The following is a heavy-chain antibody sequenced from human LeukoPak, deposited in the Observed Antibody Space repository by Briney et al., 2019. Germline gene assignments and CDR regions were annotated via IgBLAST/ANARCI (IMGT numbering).Heavy chain of an antibody. Sequence: SVKVSCKASGGTFSSYAISWVRQAPGQGLEWMGGIIPIFGTANYAQKFQGRVTITADESTSTAYMELSSLRSEDTAVYYCARVAQYSGYDLDYWGQGTLVTVSS. D-gene: IGHD5-12*01. CDR1: GGTFSSYA. J-gene: IGHJ4*02. CDR3: ARVAQYSGYDLDY. V-gene: IGHV1-69*13. CDR2: IIPIFGTA.